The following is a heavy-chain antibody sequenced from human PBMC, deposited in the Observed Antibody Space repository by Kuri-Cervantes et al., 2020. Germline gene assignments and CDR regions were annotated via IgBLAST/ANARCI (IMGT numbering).Heavy chain of an antibody. Sequence: SVKVSCKASGGTFSSYAISWVRQAPGQGLEWMGGIIPIFGTANYAQKLQGRVTMTRNTSISTAYMELSSLRSEDTAVYYCARGARYYYDSSGSKSYYFDYWGQGTLVTVSS. D-gene: IGHD3-22*01. V-gene: IGHV1-69*05. CDR3: ARGARYYYDSSGSKSYYFDY. CDR2: IIPIFGTA. CDR1: GGTFSSYA. J-gene: IGHJ4*02.